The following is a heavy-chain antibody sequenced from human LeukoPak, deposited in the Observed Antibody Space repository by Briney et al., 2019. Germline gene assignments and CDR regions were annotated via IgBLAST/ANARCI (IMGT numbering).Heavy chain of an antibody. Sequence: SSETLSLTCTVSGGSISSSTHYWGWIRQPPGKGLEWIGTIYYSGSTYYNPSLKSRATISVDTSKNQFSLKLGSVTAADTAVYYCARVRVPRIYYYYYMDVWGKGTTVTVSS. CDR2: IYYSGST. CDR3: ARVRVPRIYYYYYMDV. V-gene: IGHV4-39*01. J-gene: IGHJ6*03. D-gene: IGHD4/OR15-4a*01. CDR1: GGSISSSTHY.